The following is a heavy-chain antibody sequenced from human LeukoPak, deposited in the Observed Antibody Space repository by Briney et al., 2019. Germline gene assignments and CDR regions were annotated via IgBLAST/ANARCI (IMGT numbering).Heavy chain of an antibody. CDR1: GFTFSSYA. CDR2: ISYDGSNK. J-gene: IGHJ3*02. Sequence: GGSLRLSCAASGFTFSSYAMHWVRQAPGKGLEWVAVISYDGSNKYYADSVKGRFTISRDNSKNTLYLQMNSLRAEDTAVYYCARDLEGANCLDIWGQGTMVTVSS. V-gene: IGHV3-30-3*01. CDR3: ARDLEGANCLDI. D-gene: IGHD1-26*01.